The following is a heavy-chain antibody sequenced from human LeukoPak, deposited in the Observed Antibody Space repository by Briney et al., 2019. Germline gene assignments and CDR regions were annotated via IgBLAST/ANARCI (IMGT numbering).Heavy chain of an antibody. CDR2: ISSSSSYI. J-gene: IGHJ4*02. CDR3: ARGQDNYGSGVFDY. D-gene: IGHD3-10*01. CDR1: GFTFSSYS. Sequence: PGGSLRLSCAASGFTFSSYSMNWVRQAPGKGLEWVSSISSSSSYIYYADSVKGRFTISRDNAKNSLYLQMNSLRAEDTAVYYCARGQDNYGSGVFDYWGQGTLVTVSS. V-gene: IGHV3-21*01.